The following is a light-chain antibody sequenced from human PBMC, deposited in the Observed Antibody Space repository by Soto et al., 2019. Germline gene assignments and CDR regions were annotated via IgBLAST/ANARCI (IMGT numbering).Light chain of an antibody. V-gene: IGKV1-39*01. Sequence: DIQMTQSPSSLFASVGDRVTITCRASQSIRNYLNWYQQKPGKAPKLLIYAASSLQSGVPSSFSGSGSGTDFTLTISSLQPEDFATYYCQQSYGAPRTFGHGTRVEIK. CDR3: QQSYGAPRT. CDR2: AAS. J-gene: IGKJ1*01. CDR1: QSIRNY.